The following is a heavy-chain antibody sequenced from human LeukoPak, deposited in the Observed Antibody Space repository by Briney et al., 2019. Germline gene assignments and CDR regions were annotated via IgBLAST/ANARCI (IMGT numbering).Heavy chain of an antibody. V-gene: IGHV4-4*07. J-gene: IGHJ6*02. CDR1: GDSINTYY. CDR3: AREMKGNNDFLTGHYHSYHHGMDV. CDR2: IYASGTT. D-gene: IGHD3-9*01. Sequence: SETLSLTCTVSGDSINTYYWSWIRQPAGKGLEWIGRIYASGTTKYNPSLKSRADMSVDTSKSQFSLKLSSVTAADTAVYFCAREMKGNNDFLTGHYHSYHHGMDVWGQGTMVIVSS.